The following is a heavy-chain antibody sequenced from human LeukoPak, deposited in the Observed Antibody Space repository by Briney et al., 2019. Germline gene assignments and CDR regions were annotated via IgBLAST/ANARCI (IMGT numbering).Heavy chain of an antibody. CDR2: IIPILGIA. V-gene: IGHV1-69*02. D-gene: IGHD2-15*01. Sequence: SVKVSCKASVGTFSSYTISWVRQAPGQGLEWMGRIIPILGIANYAQKFQGRVTITADKSTSTAYMELSSLRSEDTAVYYCASLVVAATEGSHYDYWGQGTLVTVSS. CDR1: VGTFSSYT. J-gene: IGHJ4*02. CDR3: ASLVVAATEGSHYDY.